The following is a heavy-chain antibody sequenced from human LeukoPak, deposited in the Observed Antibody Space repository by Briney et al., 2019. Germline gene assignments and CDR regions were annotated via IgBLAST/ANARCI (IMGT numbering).Heavy chain of an antibody. Sequence: PGGSLRLSCAASGFTFSSYAMSWVRQAPGKGLEWVSTFSGSGGNTYYADSVKGRFTISRDNSKNTLYLQMNSLRAEDTAVYYCARGGKRAVAGTRSPQYFQHWGQGTLVTVSS. J-gene: IGHJ1*01. CDR2: FSGSGGNT. CDR3: ARGGKRAVAGTRSPQYFQH. D-gene: IGHD6-19*01. CDR1: GFTFSSYA. V-gene: IGHV3-23*01.